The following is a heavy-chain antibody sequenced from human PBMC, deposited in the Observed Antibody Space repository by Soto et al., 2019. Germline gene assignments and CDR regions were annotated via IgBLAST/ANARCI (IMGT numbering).Heavy chain of an antibody. J-gene: IGHJ6*02. CDR1: GGSISSSSYY. CDR3: ARRINWELRLGELSFYYYYYGMDV. V-gene: IGHV4-39*01. CDR2: IYYSGST. D-gene: IGHD3-16*02. Sequence: SETLSLTCTVSGGSISSSSYYWGWIRQPPGKGLEWIGSIYYSGSTYYNPSLKSRVTISVDTSKNQFSLKLSSVTAADTAVYYCARRINWELRLGELSFYYYYYGMDVWGQGTTVT.